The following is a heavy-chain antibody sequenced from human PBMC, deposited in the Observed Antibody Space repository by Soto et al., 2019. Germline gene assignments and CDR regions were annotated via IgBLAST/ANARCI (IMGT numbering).Heavy chain of an antibody. J-gene: IGHJ6*02. V-gene: IGHV1-69*02. CDR3: AQMWFGELWHGMDV. Sequence: QLVQYGAEVKRPGSSVKVSCKASGGDFLSYTISWVRQVPGQGPEWMGTIIPILDVAKNAQKFQGRVAISADKATRTVYMELRSLRSDDTAVYYCAQMWFGELWHGMDVWGQGTTITVSS. D-gene: IGHD3-10*01. CDR2: IIPILDVA. CDR1: GGDFLSYT.